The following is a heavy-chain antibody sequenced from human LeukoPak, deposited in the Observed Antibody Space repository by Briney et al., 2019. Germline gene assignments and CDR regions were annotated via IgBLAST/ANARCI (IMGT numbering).Heavy chain of an antibody. D-gene: IGHD1-1*01. V-gene: IGHV1-18*01. CDR3: ARESNWAYYFDY. J-gene: IGHJ4*02. Sequence: ASVKVSCKASGYTFSSYGISWVRQAPGQGLEWMGWISTYDGNTKYTENLQDRVTMTTDTSTSTAYMELRSLRSDDTAVYFCARESNWAYYFDYRGQGTLLTVSS. CDR2: ISTYDGNT. CDR1: GYTFSSYG.